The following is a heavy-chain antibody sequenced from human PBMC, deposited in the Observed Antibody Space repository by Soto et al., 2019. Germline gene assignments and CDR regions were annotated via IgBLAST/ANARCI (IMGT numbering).Heavy chain of an antibody. CDR2: INPSGGST. J-gene: IGHJ6*02. CDR1: GYTFTSYY. V-gene: IGHV1-46*01. Sequence: GASVKVSCKASGYTFTSYYMHWVRQAPGQGLEWMGIINPSGGSTSYAQKFQGRVTMTRDTSTSTVYMELSSLRSEDTAVYYCARDLSPRGFRDYYYGMDVWGQGTTVTVSS. CDR3: ARDLSPRGFRDYYYGMDV. D-gene: IGHD3-22*01.